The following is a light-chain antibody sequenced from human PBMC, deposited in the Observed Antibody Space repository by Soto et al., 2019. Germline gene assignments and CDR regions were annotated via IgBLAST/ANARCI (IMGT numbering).Light chain of an antibody. V-gene: IGKV3-15*01. J-gene: IGKJ4*01. CDR3: QQYNKWPPLT. Sequence: ETMMTQSPATLSVSPGERATLSCRASQSVGSLLAWYQQKPGQSPRLLIYGASTRATGIPDRFSGCGSGTEFTLTISNLQSEDFAVYYCQQYNKWPPLTFGGGTKVEIK. CDR1: QSVGSL. CDR2: GAS.